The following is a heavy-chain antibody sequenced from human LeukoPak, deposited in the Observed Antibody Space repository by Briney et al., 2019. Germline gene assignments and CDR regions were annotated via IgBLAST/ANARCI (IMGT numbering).Heavy chain of an antibody. CDR1: GYTFTSYG. J-gene: IGHJ3*02. CDR2: INPYNGNT. CDR3: AGGKICGVACADGVFDI. D-gene: IGHD2-21*02. Sequence: ASVKVSCKASGYTFTSYGISWVRQAPGQGLEWMGWINPYNGNTNYAPKLQGRVTMTTDTSTSTAYMELRSLRSDDTAVYYCAGGKICGVACADGVFDIWAQGKMVTVSS. V-gene: IGHV1-18*01.